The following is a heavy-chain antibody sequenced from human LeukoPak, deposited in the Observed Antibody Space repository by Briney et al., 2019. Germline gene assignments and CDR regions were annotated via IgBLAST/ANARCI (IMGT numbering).Heavy chain of an antibody. CDR3: ARDQGYGDYLLKDYYYGMDV. D-gene: IGHD4-17*01. CDR1: GGTFSSYA. Sequence: ASVKLSCKASGGTFSSYAISWVRQAPGQGLEWMGGILPIFDKANYAQKFQGRVKITEDKSTSTAYMELSSLRSEDTAVYYCARDQGYGDYLLKDYYYGMDVWGKGNTVTVSS. J-gene: IGHJ6*04. V-gene: IGHV1-69*06. CDR2: ILPIFDKA.